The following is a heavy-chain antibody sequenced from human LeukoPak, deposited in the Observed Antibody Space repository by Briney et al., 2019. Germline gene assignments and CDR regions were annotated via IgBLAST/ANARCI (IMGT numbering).Heavy chain of an antibody. CDR2: IIPIFGTA. CDR3: ARDLIVVVPAATPGLFDY. CDR1: GGTFSSYA. D-gene: IGHD2-2*01. Sequence: SVKVSCKASGGTFSSYAISWVRQAPGQGLEWMGGIIPIFGTANYAQKFQGRVTITADESTSTAYMELRSLRSDDTAVYYCARDLIVVVPAATPGLFDYWGQGTLVTVSS. J-gene: IGHJ4*02. V-gene: IGHV1-69*13.